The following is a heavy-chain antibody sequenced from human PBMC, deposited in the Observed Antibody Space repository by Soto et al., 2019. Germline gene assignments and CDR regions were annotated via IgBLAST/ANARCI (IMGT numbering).Heavy chain of an antibody. J-gene: IGHJ4*02. V-gene: IGHV4-59*01. D-gene: IGHD3-10*01. Sequence: PSETLSLTCTVSGGSISSYYWSWIRQPSGKGLEWIGYIYYSGSTNYNPSLKSRVTISVDTSKNQFSLKLSSVTAADTAVYYCARSDYGSGSYGMIDYWGQGTLVTVSS. CDR2: IYYSGST. CDR3: ARSDYGSGSYGMIDY. CDR1: GGSISSYY.